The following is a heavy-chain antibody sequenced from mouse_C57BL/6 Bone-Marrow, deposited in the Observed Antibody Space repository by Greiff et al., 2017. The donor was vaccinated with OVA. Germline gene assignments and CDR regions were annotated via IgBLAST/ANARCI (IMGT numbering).Heavy chain of an antibody. CDR1: GYSITSGYY. J-gene: IGHJ2*01. D-gene: IGHD1-1*01. Sequence: EVQVVESGPGLVKPSQSLSLTCSVTGYSITSGYYWNWIRQFPGNKLEWMGYISYDGSNNYNPSLKNRISITRDTSKNQFFLKLNSVTTEDTATYYCAREAPYYYGSSYVFDYWGQCTTLTVSS. CDR3: AREAPYYYGSSYVFDY. CDR2: ISYDGSN. V-gene: IGHV3-6*01.